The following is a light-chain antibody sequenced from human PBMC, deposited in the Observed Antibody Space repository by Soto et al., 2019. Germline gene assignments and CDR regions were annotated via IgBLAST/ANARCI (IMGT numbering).Light chain of an antibody. CDR1: RSDVGGYKY. V-gene: IGLV2-14*01. CDR2: EVS. J-gene: IGLJ1*01. CDR3: SSYTSSSTLYV. Sequence: QSALTQPASVSGSPGQSITISCTGTRSDVGGYKYVSWYQQHPGKAPKLMIYEVSNRPSGVSNRFSGSESGNTASLTISGLQAEDEADYYCSSYTSSSTLYVFGTGTKLTVL.